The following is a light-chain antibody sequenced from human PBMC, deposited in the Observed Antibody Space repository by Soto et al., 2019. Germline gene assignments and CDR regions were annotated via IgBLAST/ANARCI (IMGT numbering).Light chain of an antibody. Sequence: IVLTQSPGTLSLSPGERVTLSCRASQSFTTILAWYQHKPGQAPTLLLSGASNGASGVPGRFSGSGSGIDFTLTISSLEAEDFGVYFCHQRNKFGQGTRLEIK. J-gene: IGKJ5*01. CDR2: GAS. V-gene: IGKV3-11*01. CDR1: QSFTTI. CDR3: HQRNK.